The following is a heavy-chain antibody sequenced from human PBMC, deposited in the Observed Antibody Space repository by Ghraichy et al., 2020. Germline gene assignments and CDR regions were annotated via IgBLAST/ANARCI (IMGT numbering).Heavy chain of an antibody. CDR2: IRYDGSNK. J-gene: IGHJ4*02. D-gene: IGHD6-13*01. CDR3: ANERKGRVAASLVNY. CDR1: GFTFSSYG. Sequence: GESLNISCAASGFTFSSYGMHWVRQAPGKGLEWVAFIRYDGSNKYYADSVKGRFTISRDNSKNTLYLQMNSLRAEDTAVYYCANERKGRVAASLVNYWGQGTLVTVSS. V-gene: IGHV3-30*02.